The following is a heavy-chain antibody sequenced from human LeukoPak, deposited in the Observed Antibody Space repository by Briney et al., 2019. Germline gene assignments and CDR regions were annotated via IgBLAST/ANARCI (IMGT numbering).Heavy chain of an antibody. CDR2: ISSSSSYI. V-gene: IGHV3-21*01. J-gene: IGHJ4*02. CDR3: AREGRYYGSGSGN. Sequence: GGSLRLSCAASGFTFSSYSMNWVRQAPGEGLEWVSSISSSSSYIYYADSVKGRFTISRDNAKNSLYLQMNSLRAEDTAVYYCAREGRYYGSGSGNWGQGTLVTVSS. D-gene: IGHD3-10*01. CDR1: GFTFSSYS.